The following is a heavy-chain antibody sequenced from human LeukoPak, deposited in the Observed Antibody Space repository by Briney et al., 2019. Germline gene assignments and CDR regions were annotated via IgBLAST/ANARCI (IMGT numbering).Heavy chain of an antibody. D-gene: IGHD4-23*01. J-gene: IGHJ6*02. Sequence: GGSLRLSCAASGFTFNNYAMTWVRQAPGKGLEWVSFISSTSNYIYYADSVKGRFTISRDNAKNSLYLQMNSLRAEDTAVYYCARVKLYGGNSQNGMDVWGQGTTVTVSS. CDR3: ARVKLYGGNSQNGMDV. CDR1: GFTFNNYA. CDR2: ISSTSNYI. V-gene: IGHV3-21*01.